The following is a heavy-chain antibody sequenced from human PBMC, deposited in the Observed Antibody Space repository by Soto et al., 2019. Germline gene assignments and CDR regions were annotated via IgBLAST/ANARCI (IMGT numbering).Heavy chain of an antibody. J-gene: IGHJ4*02. D-gene: IGHD3-22*01. CDR2: IGASGRRT. V-gene: IGHV3-23*01. CDR1: GIAFSSHV. Sequence: PGGSLRLACEASGIAFSSHVMSWVRQAPGNGLEWVSSIGASGRRTDYADSVKGRFTISRDNSRNTVYLQVSSLRAEDAAVYFCATRPPDSSSRSPLAYWGQGTLVTVSS. CDR3: ATRPPDSSSRSPLAY.